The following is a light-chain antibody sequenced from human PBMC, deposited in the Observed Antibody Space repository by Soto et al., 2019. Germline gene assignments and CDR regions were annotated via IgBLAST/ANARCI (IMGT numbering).Light chain of an antibody. J-gene: IGLJ3*02. CDR1: YSDIGAYNY. Sequence: QSVLTQPPSASGSPGQSVTIPCTGTYSDIGAYNYVSWYQQRPGEAPKLMISGVSERPSGVPDRFSGSKSGNTASLTISGLQAEDEADYYCCSYVDTDTWVFGGGTKVTVL. CDR3: CSYVDTDTWV. V-gene: IGLV2-11*01. CDR2: GVS.